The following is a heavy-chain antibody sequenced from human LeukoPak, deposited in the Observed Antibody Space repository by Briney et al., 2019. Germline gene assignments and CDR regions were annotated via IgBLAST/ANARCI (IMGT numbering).Heavy chain of an antibody. Sequence: SETLSLTCAVYGGSFSGYYWSWIRQPPGKGLEWIGEINHSGSTKYNPSLKSQVTISVDTSKNQFSLKLSSVTAADTAVYYCARRLGRKFGERFYYYHYMDVWGKGTTVTISS. CDR2: INHSGST. J-gene: IGHJ6*03. CDR3: ARRLGRKFGERFYYYHYMDV. CDR1: GGSFSGYY. V-gene: IGHV4-34*01. D-gene: IGHD3-10*01.